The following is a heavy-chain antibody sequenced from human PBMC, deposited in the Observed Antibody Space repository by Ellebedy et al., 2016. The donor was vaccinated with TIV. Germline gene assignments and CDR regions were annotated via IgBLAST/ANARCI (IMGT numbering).Heavy chain of an antibody. CDR2: IYYSGST. D-gene: IGHD3-10*01. J-gene: IGHJ4*02. V-gene: IGHV4-59*12. Sequence: SETLSLXXTVSGGSISSYYWSWIRQPPGKGLEWIGYIYYSGSTNYNPSLKSRVTISVDRSKNQFSLKLSSVTAADTAVYYCARGGPSYGSGSYYLDYWGQGTLVTVSS. CDR1: GGSISSYY. CDR3: ARGGPSYGSGSYYLDY.